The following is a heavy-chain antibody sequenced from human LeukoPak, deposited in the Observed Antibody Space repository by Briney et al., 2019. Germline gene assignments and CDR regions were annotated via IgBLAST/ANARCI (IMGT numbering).Heavy chain of an antibody. Sequence: GGSLRLSCAASGFTFSSYSMNWVRQAPGKGLEWISYISSSSSAIYYADSVKGRSTISRDNAQNSLYLQMNSLTDDDSAVYYCARDKDWAFDYWGQGTLVTVSS. V-gene: IGHV3-48*02. J-gene: IGHJ4*02. CDR2: ISSSSSAI. CDR3: ARDKDWAFDY. D-gene: IGHD3-9*01. CDR1: GFTFSSYS.